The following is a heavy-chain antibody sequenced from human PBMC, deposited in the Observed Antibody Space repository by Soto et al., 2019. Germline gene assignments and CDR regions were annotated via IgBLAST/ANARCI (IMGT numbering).Heavy chain of an antibody. V-gene: IGHV3-53*04. D-gene: IGHD4-17*01. CDR1: GFTVSSNY. Sequence: EVQLVESGGGLVQPGGSLRLSCAASGFTVSSNYMSWVRQAPGTGLEWVSVIYSGGSTYYEDSAKGRFTISRPNSTNTLYLQLNSLRAEDTAVYYCARARSTVTEPDWYFDLWGRGTLVIVSS. J-gene: IGHJ2*01. CDR2: IYSGGST. CDR3: ARARSTVTEPDWYFDL.